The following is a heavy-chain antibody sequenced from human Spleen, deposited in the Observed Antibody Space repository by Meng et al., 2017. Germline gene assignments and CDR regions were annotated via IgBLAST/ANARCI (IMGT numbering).Heavy chain of an antibody. J-gene: IGHJ4*02. V-gene: IGHV4-39*01. CDR3: ARVCSNGLCLDY. CDR1: GGSISSGGYC. D-gene: IGHD2-8*01. Sequence: QLQLQESGPGLVKPSETLSLTCTVSGGSISSGGYCWGWVRQPPGKGLEWIGTICYSGSTYYNPSLKTRVTTSLDTSKNQFSLKLSSVAAADTALYYCARVCSNGLCLDYWGQGTLVTVSS. CDR2: ICYSGST.